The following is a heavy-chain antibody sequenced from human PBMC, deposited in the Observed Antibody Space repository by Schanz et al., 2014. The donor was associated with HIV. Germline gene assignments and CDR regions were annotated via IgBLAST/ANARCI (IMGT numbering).Heavy chain of an antibody. J-gene: IGHJ4*02. D-gene: IGHD2-21*02. V-gene: IGHV3-21*01. Sequence: VQLVESGGGVVQPGRSLILSCAASRFSFRGYGMHWVRQTPGKGLEWVSSISSSSSYIYYADSMKGRFTISRDNAKNSLYLQMNSLRAEDTAVYYCARSRYGDHPYYFDLWGQGTPVAVS. CDR2: ISSSSSYI. CDR1: RFSFRGYG. CDR3: ARSRYGDHPYYFDL.